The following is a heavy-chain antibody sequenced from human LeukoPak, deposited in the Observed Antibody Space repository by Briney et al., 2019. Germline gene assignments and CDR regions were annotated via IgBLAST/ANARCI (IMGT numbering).Heavy chain of an antibody. Sequence: GGSLRLSCAAPGFTFSSYSMNWVRQAPGKGLEWVSSISSSSSYIYYADSVKGRFTISRDNAKNSLYLQMNSLRAEDTAVYYCARDKRGGYSGYDYSSGMDVWGKGTTVTVSS. CDR1: GFTFSSYS. J-gene: IGHJ6*04. CDR3: ARDKRGGYSGYDYSSGMDV. D-gene: IGHD5-12*01. V-gene: IGHV3-21*01. CDR2: ISSSSSYI.